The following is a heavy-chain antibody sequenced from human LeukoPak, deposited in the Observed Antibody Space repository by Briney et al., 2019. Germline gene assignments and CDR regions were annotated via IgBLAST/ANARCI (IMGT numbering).Heavy chain of an antibody. CDR2: INHSGST. V-gene: IGHV4-34*01. CDR1: GGSFSGYY. Sequence: SETLSLTCAVYGGSFSGYYWSWIRQPPGKGLEWIGEINHSGSTNYNPSLKSRVTISVDTSKSQFSLKLSSVTAADTAVYYCARRRGGYDPWGQGTLVTVSS. CDR3: ARRRGGYDP. J-gene: IGHJ5*02. D-gene: IGHD5-24*01.